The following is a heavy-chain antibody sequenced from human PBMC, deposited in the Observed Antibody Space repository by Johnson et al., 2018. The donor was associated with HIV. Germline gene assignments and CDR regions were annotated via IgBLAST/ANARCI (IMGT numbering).Heavy chain of an antibody. CDR1: GFNFKDYY. CDR2: ISSSGSTK. CDR3: ARESTPWGGEYVNYGLDI. D-gene: IGHD3-10*01. J-gene: IGHJ3*02. Sequence: QVQLVESGGGLVKPGGSLRLSCAASGFNFKDYYLNWVRQAPGKGLEWVSHISSSGSTKKYADSVRGRLTVSRDNAKKSLYLEMNNLRVDDTDVYYCARESTPWGGEYVNYGLDIWGQGTMVAVSS. V-gene: IGHV3-11*04.